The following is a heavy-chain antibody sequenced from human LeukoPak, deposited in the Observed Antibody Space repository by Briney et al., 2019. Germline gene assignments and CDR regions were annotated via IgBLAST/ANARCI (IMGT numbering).Heavy chain of an antibody. Sequence: SETLSLTCTVSGASISSYYWSWIRQPPGKGLEWIGCIYDSGTTYYNPSLKSRVTISMDTSKNQLSLKLSSVTAADTAVYYCARVFGGSYHFDYWGQGTLVTVSS. D-gene: IGHD1-26*01. V-gene: IGHV4-59*12. J-gene: IGHJ4*02. CDR1: GASISSYY. CDR2: IYDSGTT. CDR3: ARVFGGSYHFDY.